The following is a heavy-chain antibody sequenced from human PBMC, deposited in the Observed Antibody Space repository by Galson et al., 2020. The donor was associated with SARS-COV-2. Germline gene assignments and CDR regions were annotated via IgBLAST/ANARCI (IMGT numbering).Heavy chain of an antibody. CDR2: IYYSGST. CDR1: GGSISSSSYY. D-gene: IGHD3-22*01. CDR3: ARVRGRTTGTFGIVVGWFDP. V-gene: IGHV4-39*07. Sequence: SETLSLTCTVSGGSISSSSYYWGWIRQPPGKGLEWIGSIYYSGSTYYNPSLKSRVTISVDTSKNQFSLKLSSVTAADTAVYYCARVRGRTTGTFGIVVGWFDPWGQGTLVTVSS. J-gene: IGHJ5*02.